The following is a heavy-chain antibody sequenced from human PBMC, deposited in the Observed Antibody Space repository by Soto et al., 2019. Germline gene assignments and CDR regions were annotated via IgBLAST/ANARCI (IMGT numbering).Heavy chain of an antibody. D-gene: IGHD2-15*01. Sequence: GGSLRLSCAASGFTFSSYAMSWVRQAPGKGLEWVSAISGSGGSTYYADSVKGRFTISRDNSKNTLYLQMNSLRAEDTAVYYCAKAVPPYCSGGSCYSNYYFDYWGQGTLVTVSS. J-gene: IGHJ4*02. V-gene: IGHV3-23*01. CDR1: GFTFSSYA. CDR3: AKAVPPYCSGGSCYSNYYFDY. CDR2: ISGSGGST.